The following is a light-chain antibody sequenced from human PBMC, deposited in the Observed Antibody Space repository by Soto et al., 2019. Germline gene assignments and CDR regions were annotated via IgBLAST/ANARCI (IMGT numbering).Light chain of an antibody. Sequence: IVLTQSPVTLSLSPGEGATLSCRASQSVTGTNLAWYQQRAGQAPRLLIYDAVRRATGIPDRFSGSGSGTDFTLTIIRLEPEDFAVYYCHQYGSSLGTFGQGTTVEI. CDR3: HQYGSSLGT. V-gene: IGKV3-20*01. CDR2: DAV. CDR1: QSVTGTN. J-gene: IGKJ2*01.